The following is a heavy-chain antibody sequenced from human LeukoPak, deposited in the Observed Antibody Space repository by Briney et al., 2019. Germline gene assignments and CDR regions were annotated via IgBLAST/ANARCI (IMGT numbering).Heavy chain of an antibody. Sequence: AGGALRLSCAASRFTLSNYWMSWVRQAPGKGLGWVANINQDGSEKYYVDSVRGRFSISRDNAKNSLYLQMNSLTPEHTAVYYCARSHESFASGSGDYWGQGTLVTVSS. CDR1: RFTLSNYW. J-gene: IGHJ4*02. V-gene: IGHV3-7*05. CDR2: INQDGSEK. CDR3: ARSHESFASGSGDY. D-gene: IGHD3-10*01.